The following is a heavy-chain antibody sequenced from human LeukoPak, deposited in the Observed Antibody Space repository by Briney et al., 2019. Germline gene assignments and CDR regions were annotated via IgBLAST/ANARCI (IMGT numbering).Heavy chain of an antibody. CDR3: ARGVSCTNGVCYLRWFDP. J-gene: IGHJ5*02. V-gene: IGHV3-48*01. CDR2: ISSSSSTI. Sequence: PGGSLRLSCAASGFTFSSYSMNWVRQAPGKGLEWVSYISSSSSTIYYADSVKGRFTISRDNAKNSLYLQMNSLRTEDTAVYYCARGVSCTNGVCYLRWFDPWGQGTLVTVSS. CDR1: GFTFSSYS. D-gene: IGHD2-8*01.